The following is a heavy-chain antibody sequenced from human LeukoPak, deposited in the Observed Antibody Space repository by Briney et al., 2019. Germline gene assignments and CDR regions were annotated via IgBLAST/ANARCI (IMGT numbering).Heavy chain of an antibody. V-gene: IGHV4-61*02. CDR3: ALTTVPPRDY. J-gene: IGHJ4*02. Sequence: SETLSLTCTVSGGSISSSSYYWSWIRQPAGKGLEWIGRIYTSGSTNYNPSLKSRVTMSVDTSKNQFSLKLSSVTAADTAVYYCALTTVPPRDYWGQGTLVTVSS. D-gene: IGHD4-17*01. CDR2: IYTSGST. CDR1: GGSISSSSYY.